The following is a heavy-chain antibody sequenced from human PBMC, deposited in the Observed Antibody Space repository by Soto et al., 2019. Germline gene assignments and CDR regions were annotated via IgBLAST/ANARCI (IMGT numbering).Heavy chain of an antibody. Sequence: GASVKVSCKASGYTFTSYDINWVRQATGQGLEWMGWMNPNSGNTGYAQKFQGRVTMTRNTSISTAYMELSSLRSEDTAVYYCARADDSSGAYYYYGMDVWGQGTTVTVSS. V-gene: IGHV1-8*01. J-gene: IGHJ6*02. CDR1: GYTFTSYD. CDR2: MNPNSGNT. D-gene: IGHD3-22*01. CDR3: ARADDSSGAYYYYGMDV.